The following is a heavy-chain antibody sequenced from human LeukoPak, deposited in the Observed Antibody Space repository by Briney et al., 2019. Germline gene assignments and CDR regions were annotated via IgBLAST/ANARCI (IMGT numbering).Heavy chain of an antibody. CDR1: GFTFNSYA. Sequence: PGGSLRLSCAASGFTFNSYAMTWVRQAPEKGLEWVSSIIDSGISTYCEDSVKGRFSISRDNSKNTLYLQMNSLRAEDTAVYYCAKGSRGSYDYWGQGTLVTVSS. CDR3: AKGSRGSYDY. J-gene: IGHJ4*02. CDR2: IIDSGIST. V-gene: IGHV3-23*01. D-gene: IGHD1-26*01.